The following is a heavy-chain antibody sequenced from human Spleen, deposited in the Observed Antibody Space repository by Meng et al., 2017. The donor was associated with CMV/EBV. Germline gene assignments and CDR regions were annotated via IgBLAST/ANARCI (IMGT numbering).Heavy chain of an antibody. Sequence: GESLKISCAASGFTFSTYTMNWVRQAPGKGLEWVSSVNSSSGYIHYADSVKGRFTISRDNAKNSLYLQMNSLRVEDTAVYYCARWRPRIDYWGQGTLVTVSS. CDR3: ARWRPRIDY. CDR2: VNSSSGYI. V-gene: IGHV3-21*04. J-gene: IGHJ4*02. CDR1: GFTFSTYT. D-gene: IGHD3-3*01.